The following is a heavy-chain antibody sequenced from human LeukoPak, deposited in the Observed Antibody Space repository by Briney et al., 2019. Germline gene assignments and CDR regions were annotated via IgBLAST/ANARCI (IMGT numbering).Heavy chain of an antibody. CDR2: IIPIFGTA. CDR1: GCTFSSYA. V-gene: IGHV1-69*06. CDR3: AGGKEELDHDY. D-gene: IGHD3-16*01. Sequence: SVKVSCKASGCTFSSYAISWVRQAPGQGLEWMGGIIPIFGTANYAQKFRGRVTITADKSTSTAYMELSSLRSEDTAVYYCAGGKEELDHDYWGQGTLVTVSS. J-gene: IGHJ4*02.